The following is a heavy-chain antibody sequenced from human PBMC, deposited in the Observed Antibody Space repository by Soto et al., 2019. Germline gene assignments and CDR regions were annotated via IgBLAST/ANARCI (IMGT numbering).Heavy chain of an antibody. CDR3: ARELDGRGWYWFDP. CDR1: GYTFTRYG. Sequence: ASVKVSCKASGYTFTRYGMHGVRQAPGQGLEWMGWINVGNGHTKYSQKFQGRLTITRDTSAYRVYMELSSLSSEDTAVYYCARELDGRGWYWFDPWGQGTLVTVSS. V-gene: IGHV1-3*01. J-gene: IGHJ5*02. CDR2: INVGNGHT. D-gene: IGHD6-19*01.